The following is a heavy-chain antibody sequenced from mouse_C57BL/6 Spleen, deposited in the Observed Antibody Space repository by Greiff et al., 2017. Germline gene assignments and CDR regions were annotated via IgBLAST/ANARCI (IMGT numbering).Heavy chain of an antibody. D-gene: IGHD1-1*01. J-gene: IGHJ2*01. V-gene: IGHV7-3*01. CDR3: ARYLYYYGSSYVSYYFDY. Sequence: EVQGVESGGGLVQPGGSLSLSCAASGFTFTDYYMSWVRQPPGKALEWLGFIRNKANGYTTEYSASVKGRFTISRDNSQSILYLQMNALRAEDSATYYCARYLYYYGSSYVSYYFDYWGQGTTLTVSS. CDR1: GFTFTDYY. CDR2: IRNKANGYTT.